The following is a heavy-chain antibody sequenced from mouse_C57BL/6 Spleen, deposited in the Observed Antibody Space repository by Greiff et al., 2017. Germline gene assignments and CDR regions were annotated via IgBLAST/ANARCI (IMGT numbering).Heavy chain of an antibody. V-gene: IGHV1-7*01. J-gene: IGHJ4*01. D-gene: IGHD2-4*01. CDR1: GYTFTSYW. Sequence: LQLQQSGAELAKPGASVKLSCKASGYTFTSYWMHWVKQRPGQGLEWIGYINPSSGYTKYKQKFKDKATLTADKSSSTAYMQLSSLTYEYSAVYYCARDYDYDCSLAMDYWGQATSVTVSS. CDR3: ARDYDYDCSLAMDY. CDR2: INPSSGYT.